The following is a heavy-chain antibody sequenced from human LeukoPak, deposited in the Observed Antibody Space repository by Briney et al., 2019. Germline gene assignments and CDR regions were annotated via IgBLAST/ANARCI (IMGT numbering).Heavy chain of an antibody. Sequence: SETLSLTCAVYGGSFSGYYWSWIRQPPGKGLEWIGEINHSGSPNYNPSLKSRVTISVDTSKNQISLKLSSVTDADTGVYYCARHYSKGPGAFDIWGQGTMVTVSS. CDR1: GGSFSGYY. V-gene: IGHV4-34*01. CDR3: ARHYSKGPGAFDI. J-gene: IGHJ3*02. CDR2: INHSGSP. D-gene: IGHD6-13*01.